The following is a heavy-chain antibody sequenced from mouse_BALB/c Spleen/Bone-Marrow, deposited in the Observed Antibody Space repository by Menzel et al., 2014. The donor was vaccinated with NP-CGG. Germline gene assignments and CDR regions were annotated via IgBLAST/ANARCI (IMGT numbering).Heavy chain of an antibody. CDR3: AXPFYYYCEV. CDR2: ISSGSSTI. Sequence: EVQLQQSGGGLVQPGGSRKLSCAASGFTFSSFGMHWVRQAPEKGLEWVAYISSGSSTIYYADTVKGRFTISRDNPKNTLFLQMSSLRSEDTXXXYCAXPFYYYCEVWGAGTTVPVSS. J-gene: IGHJ1*01. CDR1: GFTFSSFG. D-gene: IGHD1-1*01. V-gene: IGHV5-17*02.